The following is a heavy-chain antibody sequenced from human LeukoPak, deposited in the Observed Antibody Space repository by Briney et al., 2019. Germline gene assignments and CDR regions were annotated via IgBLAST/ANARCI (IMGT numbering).Heavy chain of an antibody. CDR3: AKDGATTTTTISDFDY. V-gene: IGHV3-23*01. Sequence: PGGSLRLSCAASGFTFSSYAMSWVRQAPGKGLEWVSGITGSGDSTYYADSVKGRFSISRDNSKNTLHLQMNSLRDEDTAVYYCAKDGATTTTTISDFDYWGQGTLVTVSS. D-gene: IGHD4-17*01. J-gene: IGHJ4*02. CDR2: ITGSGDST. CDR1: GFTFSSYA.